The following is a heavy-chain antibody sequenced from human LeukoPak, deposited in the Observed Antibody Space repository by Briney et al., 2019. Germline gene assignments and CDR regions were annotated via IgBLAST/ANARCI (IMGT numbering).Heavy chain of an antibody. D-gene: IGHD5-12*01. Sequence: GGPLRLSCAASGFTFSSCAMSWVRQAPGKGLEWVGRIKSKTDGGTTDYAAPVKGRFTISRDDSKNTLYLQMNSLKTEDTAVYYCTTEVWLRLRYDYWGQGTLVTVSS. V-gene: IGHV3-15*01. J-gene: IGHJ4*02. CDR1: GFTFSSCA. CDR3: TTEVWLRLRYDY. CDR2: IKSKTDGGTT.